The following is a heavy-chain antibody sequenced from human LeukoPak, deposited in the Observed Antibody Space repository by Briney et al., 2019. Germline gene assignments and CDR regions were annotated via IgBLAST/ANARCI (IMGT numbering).Heavy chain of an antibody. V-gene: IGHV3-23*01. Sequence: GGSLRLSCAASGFTFSNFDIHWVRQASGKGLEWASSISGSGGSTYHADSVKGRFTISRDSSKNTLYLQMNSLRAEDTAIYYCARVIRAAPGKGYFDYWGQGTLVTVSS. J-gene: IGHJ4*02. D-gene: IGHD6-13*01. CDR2: ISGSGGST. CDR1: GFTFSNFD. CDR3: ARVIRAAPGKGYFDY.